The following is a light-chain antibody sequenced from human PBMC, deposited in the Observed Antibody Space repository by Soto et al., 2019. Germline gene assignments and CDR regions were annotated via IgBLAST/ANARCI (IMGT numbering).Light chain of an antibody. Sequence: SALTQPASVSGSPGQAITVSCTGSSGDVGTYNLVSWYQQHPGKAPKLIIYGGNKRPSGVSDRFSGSQSGDTASLTISGLQTEDEADYYCCSYANYNTFVVFGGGTKLTVL. CDR3: CSYANYNTFVV. J-gene: IGLJ3*02. V-gene: IGLV2-23*03. CDR2: GGN. CDR1: SGDVGTYNL.